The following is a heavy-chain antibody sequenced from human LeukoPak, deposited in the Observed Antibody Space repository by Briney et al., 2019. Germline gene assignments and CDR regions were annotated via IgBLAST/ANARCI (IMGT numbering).Heavy chain of an antibody. CDR3: AKDQAVAGTSYYYGMDV. CDR1: GFTFSSYG. CDR2: ISYDGSNK. D-gene: IGHD6-19*01. Sequence: GGSLRLSCAASGFTFSSYGMHWVRQAPGKGLEWVAVISYDGSNKYYADSVKGRLTISRDNSKNTLYLQMNSLRAEDTAVYYCAKDQAVAGTSYYYGMDVWGQGTTVTVSS. J-gene: IGHJ6*02. V-gene: IGHV3-30*18.